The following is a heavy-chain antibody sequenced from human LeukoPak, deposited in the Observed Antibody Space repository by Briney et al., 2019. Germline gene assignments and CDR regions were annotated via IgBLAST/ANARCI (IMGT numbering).Heavy chain of an antibody. CDR2: INPSGGSP. CDR1: GYTFTSYY. Sequence: ASVKVSCKASGYTFTSYYMHWVRQAPGQGLEWMGIINPSGGSPTYAQKFQGRLTMTRDTSTSTVYMELSSLRSDDTAVYYCATCGCYYGSGTCRHDYWGQGTLVTVSS. J-gene: IGHJ4*02. D-gene: IGHD3-10*01. V-gene: IGHV1-46*01. CDR3: ATCGCYYGSGTCRHDY.